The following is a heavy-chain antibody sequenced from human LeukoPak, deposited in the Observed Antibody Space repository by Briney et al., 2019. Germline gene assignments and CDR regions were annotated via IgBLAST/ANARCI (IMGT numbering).Heavy chain of an antibody. CDR2: IYYSRGT. V-gene: IGHV4-39*01. CDR3: VRSRDGYNLLDY. CDR1: GGSISSSGYY. D-gene: IGHD5-24*01. J-gene: IGHJ4*02. Sequence: PSETLSLTCTVSGGSISSSGYYWGWVRQPPGKGLEWIASIYYSRGTSYNPSLRSRVTISVDTSKNQFSLKLSSVTAADTALYYCVRSRDGYNLLDYWGQGTLVTVSS.